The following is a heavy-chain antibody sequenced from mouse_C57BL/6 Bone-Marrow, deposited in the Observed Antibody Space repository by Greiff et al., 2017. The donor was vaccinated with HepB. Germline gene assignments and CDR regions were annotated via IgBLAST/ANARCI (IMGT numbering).Heavy chain of an antibody. CDR3: TRSGATVVAHYYAMDY. J-gene: IGHJ4*01. CDR1: GYTFTDYE. Sequence: QVQLQQSGAELVRPGASVTLSCKASGYTFTDYEMHWVKQTPVHGLEWIGAIDPETGGTAYNQKFKGKAILTADKSSSTAYMELRSLTSEDSAVYYITRSGATVVAHYYAMDYWGQGTSVTVSS. V-gene: IGHV1-15*01. CDR2: IDPETGGT. D-gene: IGHD1-1*01.